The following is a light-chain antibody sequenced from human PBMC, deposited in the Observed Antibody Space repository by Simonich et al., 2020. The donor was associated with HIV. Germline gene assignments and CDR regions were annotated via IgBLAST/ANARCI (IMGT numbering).Light chain of an antibody. V-gene: IGKV4-1*01. CDR1: QSVLYSSNNKNY. Sequence: DIVMTQSPDSLAVSLGERATINCKSSQSVLYSSNNKNYLAGYQQKPGHPPKLLIYWASTRESGVPDRFSGSGSGTDFTLTISSLQAEDVAVYYCQQYYSTPPITFGGGTKVEIK. J-gene: IGKJ4*01. CDR3: QQYYSTPPIT. CDR2: WAS.